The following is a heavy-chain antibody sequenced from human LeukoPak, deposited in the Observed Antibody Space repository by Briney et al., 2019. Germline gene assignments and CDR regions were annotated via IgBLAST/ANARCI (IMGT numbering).Heavy chain of an antibody. V-gene: IGHV4-34*01. D-gene: IGHD2-15*01. Sequence: SETLPLTCAVYGGSFSGYYWSWIRQPPGKGLEWIGEINHSGSTNYNPSLKSRVTISVDTSKNQFSLKLSSVTAADTAVYYCARGSQSLGYCSGGSCRAKIFDYWGQGTLVTVSS. CDR1: GGSFSGYY. J-gene: IGHJ4*02. CDR2: INHSGST. CDR3: ARGSQSLGYCSGGSCRAKIFDY.